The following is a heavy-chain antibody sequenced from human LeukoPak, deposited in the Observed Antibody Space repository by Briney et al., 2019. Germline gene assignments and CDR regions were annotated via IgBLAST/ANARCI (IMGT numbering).Heavy chain of an antibody. D-gene: IGHD3-10*01. J-gene: IGHJ4*02. Sequence: GGSLRLSCAASGFTLSSSWMNWVRQAPGEGLDWVGRIASKTDGGATDYAAPVKGRFTISRDDSKNTLNLQMNSLKTEDTAVYYCTTGIRGDWGQGTLVTVSS. CDR1: GFTLSSSW. V-gene: IGHV3-15*04. CDR2: IASKTDGGAT. CDR3: TTGIRGD.